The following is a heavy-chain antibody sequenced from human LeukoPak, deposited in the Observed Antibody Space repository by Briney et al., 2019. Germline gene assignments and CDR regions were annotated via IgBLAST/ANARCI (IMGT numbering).Heavy chain of an antibody. CDR1: GYTFTSYG. CDR2: INPNSGGT. J-gene: IGHJ5*02. D-gene: IGHD3-3*01. V-gene: IGHV1-2*02. Sequence: ASVKVSCKASGYTFTSYGISWVRQAPGQGLEWMGWINPNSGGTNYAQKFQGRVTMTRDTSISTAYMELSRLRSDDTAVYYCARVENYDFWSGYPIRNWFDPWGQGTLVTVSS. CDR3: ARVENYDFWSGYPIRNWFDP.